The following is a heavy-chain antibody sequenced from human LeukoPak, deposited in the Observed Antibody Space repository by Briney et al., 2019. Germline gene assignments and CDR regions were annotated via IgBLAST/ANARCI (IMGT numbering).Heavy chain of an antibody. CDR2: IYYSGST. Sequence: PSETLSLTCTVSGGSISSYYWSWIRQPPGKGLEWIGYIYYSGSTNYNPSLKSRVTISVDTSKNLFSLKLTSVTAADTAVYYCARLEAIAAAGFDYWGQGTLVTVSS. D-gene: IGHD6-13*01. V-gene: IGHV4-59*12. CDR1: GGSISSYY. CDR3: ARLEAIAAAGFDY. J-gene: IGHJ4*02.